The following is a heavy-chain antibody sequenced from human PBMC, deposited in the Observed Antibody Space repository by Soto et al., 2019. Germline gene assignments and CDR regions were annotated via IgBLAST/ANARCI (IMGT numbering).Heavy chain of an antibody. J-gene: IGHJ6*02. D-gene: IGHD3-9*01. CDR2: IYYSGST. V-gene: IGHV4-59*01. CDR3: AVLRYFDWNGRDG. Sequence: SETLSLTCTVSGGSISSYYWSWIRQPPGKGLEWIGYIYYSGSTNYNPSLKSRVTISVDTSKNQFSLNLSSVTAADTAVYYGAVLRYFDWNGRDGWGQGTTVTVAS. CDR1: GGSISSYY.